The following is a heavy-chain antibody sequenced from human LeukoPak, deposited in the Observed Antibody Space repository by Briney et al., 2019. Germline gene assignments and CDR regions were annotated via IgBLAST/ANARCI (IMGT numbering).Heavy chain of an antibody. V-gene: IGHV3-23*01. Sequence: PGGSLRLSCAASGFTFTNFAMNWVRQAPGGGLGWVSGIRGSGTSTYYADSVKGRFTISRDNSKNALSLQMNSLRAEDTAVYYCAKDRAVAGTHSFDYWGQGTLVTVSS. J-gene: IGHJ4*02. CDR1: GFTFTNFA. D-gene: IGHD6-19*01. CDR3: AKDRAVAGTHSFDY. CDR2: IRGSGTST.